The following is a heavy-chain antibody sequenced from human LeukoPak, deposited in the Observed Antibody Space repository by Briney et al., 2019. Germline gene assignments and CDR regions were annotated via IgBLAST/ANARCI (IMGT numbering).Heavy chain of an antibody. CDR3: ARGPTEIYSGYDLGVRYMDV. D-gene: IGHD5-12*01. CDR2: INHSGST. CDR1: GGSFSGYY. V-gene: IGHV4-34*01. Sequence: SETLSLTCAVYGGSFSGYYWSWIRQPPGKGLDWIGEINHSGSTNYNPSLKSRVTISVDTSKNQFSLKLSSVTAADTAVYYCARGPTEIYSGYDLGVRYMDVWGKGTTVAVSS. J-gene: IGHJ6*03.